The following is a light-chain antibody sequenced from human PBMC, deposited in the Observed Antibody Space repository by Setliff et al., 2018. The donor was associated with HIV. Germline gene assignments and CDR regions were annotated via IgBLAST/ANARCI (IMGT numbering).Light chain of an antibody. CDR3: CSYTSSNTVL. V-gene: IGLV2-14*03. Sequence: QSVLTQPASVSGSPGQSITISCTGTSSDVGGYNYVSWYQQHPGKAPKLMICDVTNRPSGVSDRFSGSKSGNTASLTISGLQAEDEADYYCCSYTSSNTVLFGGGTK. J-gene: IGLJ2*01. CDR1: SSDVGGYNY. CDR2: DVT.